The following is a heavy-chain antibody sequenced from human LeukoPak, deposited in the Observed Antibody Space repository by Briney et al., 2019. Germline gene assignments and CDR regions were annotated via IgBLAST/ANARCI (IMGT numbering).Heavy chain of an antibody. D-gene: IGHD3-9*01. CDR1: GFTFSSYG. V-gene: IGHV3-23*01. Sequence: GGSLRPSCAASGFTFSSYGMSWVRQAPGKGLEWVSAISGSGGSTYYADSVKGRFTISRDNSKNTLYLQMNSLRAEDTAVYYCAKLSDILTGRKGGFDYWGQGTLVTVSS. CDR2: ISGSGGST. J-gene: IGHJ4*02. CDR3: AKLSDILTGRKGGFDY.